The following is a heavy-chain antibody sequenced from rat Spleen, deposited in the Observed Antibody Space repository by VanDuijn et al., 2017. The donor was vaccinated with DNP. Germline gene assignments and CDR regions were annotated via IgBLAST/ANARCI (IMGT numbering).Heavy chain of an antibody. V-gene: IGHV5-25*01. CDR1: RFSFSSFA. CDR2: ISFDGTNT. CDR3: AKGIYYGSLYYFDY. Sequence: EVQLVESGGGLVQPGRSMKLSCAASRFSFSSFAMAWVRQAPTKGLEWVASISFDGTNTYYRDSVKGRFTISRDNAENTIYLQMNSLRSEDTATYYCAKGIYYGSLYYFDYWGQGVMVTVSS. J-gene: IGHJ2*01. D-gene: IGHD1-6*01.